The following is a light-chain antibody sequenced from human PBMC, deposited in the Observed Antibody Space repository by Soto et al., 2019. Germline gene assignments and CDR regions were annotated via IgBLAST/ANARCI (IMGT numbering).Light chain of an antibody. CDR2: DAS. J-gene: IGKJ4*01. V-gene: IGKV1-5*01. Sequence: DIQMTQSPSTLSASVGDRVTISCRASQNINRWLAWYQQKPGKAPKLLIYDASSLEPGVPSRFSGGGSGTQFTLSISSLRPDDFASYYCQQYEQSPLTFGGGTKVEIK. CDR3: QQYEQSPLT. CDR1: QNINRW.